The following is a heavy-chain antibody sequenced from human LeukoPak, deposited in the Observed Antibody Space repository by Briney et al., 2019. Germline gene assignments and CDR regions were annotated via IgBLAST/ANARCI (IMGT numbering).Heavy chain of an antibody. CDR1: GFTFSSYD. CDR2: ISRASESI. Sequence: GGSLRLSCAASGFTFSSYDMSWVRQAPGKGLEWVSIISRASESIFYADSVKGRFTISRDNAKNSLYLQMNDLRAEDTAAYYCARGATDTTRWFGPWGQGTLVTVSS. CDR3: ARGATDTTRWFGP. J-gene: IGHJ5*02. D-gene: IGHD1-26*01. V-gene: IGHV3-21*01.